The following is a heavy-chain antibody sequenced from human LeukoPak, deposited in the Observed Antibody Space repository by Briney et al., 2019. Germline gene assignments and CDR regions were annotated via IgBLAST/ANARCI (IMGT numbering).Heavy chain of an antibody. CDR3: ATSITTPGAFDI. Sequence: GGPLRLSCAASSITFTKAWMNWVRQAPGKGLEWVARIVSETVGGRTDYAASVKGRFTISRDDSKSTLFLQMSSLKIEDTAVYYCATSITTPGAFDIWGRGVLVTVSS. V-gene: IGHV3-15*07. CDR1: SITFTKAW. J-gene: IGHJ4*02. D-gene: IGHD1-1*01. CDR2: IVSETVGGRT.